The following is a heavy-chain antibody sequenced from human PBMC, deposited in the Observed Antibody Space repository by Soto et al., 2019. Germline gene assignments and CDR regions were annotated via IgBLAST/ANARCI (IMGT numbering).Heavy chain of an antibody. CDR1: GGSISSDY. Sequence: PSETLSLTCTVSGGSISSDYWSWIRQPPGKGLEWIGYVYYSGNSYLKPSLRSRVTISLGASKNQFSLKMRSVTAADTAVYYCARDRIIAAAGLDYWGQGTLVTVS. CDR3: ARDRIIAAAGLDY. V-gene: IGHV4-59*12. J-gene: IGHJ4*02. CDR2: VYYSGNS. D-gene: IGHD6-13*01.